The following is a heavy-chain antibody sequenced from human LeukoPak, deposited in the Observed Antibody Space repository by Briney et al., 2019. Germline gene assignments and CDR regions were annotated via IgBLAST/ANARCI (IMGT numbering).Heavy chain of an antibody. CDR2: INPNSGGT. CDR1: GYTFTGYY. Sequence: ASVKVSCKASGYTFTGYYMHWVRQAPGQGFEWMGWINPNSGGTNYAQKFQGRVTMTRDTSISTAYMELSRLRSDDTAVYYCARTYYYDSSGPMGDYWGQGTLVTVSS. CDR3: ARTYYYDSSGPMGDY. V-gene: IGHV1-2*02. D-gene: IGHD3-22*01. J-gene: IGHJ4*02.